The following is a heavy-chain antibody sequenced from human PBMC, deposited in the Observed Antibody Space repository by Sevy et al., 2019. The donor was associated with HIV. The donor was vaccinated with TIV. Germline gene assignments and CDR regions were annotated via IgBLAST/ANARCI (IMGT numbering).Heavy chain of an antibody. V-gene: IGHV4-59*01. CDR2: IYYSGST. CDR3: ARDMLGYCSSTSCYAEGYFDY. D-gene: IGHD2-2*01. Sequence: SETLSLTCTVSGGSISSYYWSWIRQPPGKGLEWIGYIYYSGSTNYNPSLKSRVTISVATSKNQLSLKLSSVTAADTAVYYCARDMLGYCSSTSCYAEGYFDYWGQGTLVTVSS. CDR1: GGSISSYY. J-gene: IGHJ4*02.